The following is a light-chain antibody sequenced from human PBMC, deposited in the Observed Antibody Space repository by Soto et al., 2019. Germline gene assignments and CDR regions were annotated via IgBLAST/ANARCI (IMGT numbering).Light chain of an antibody. CDR1: QSISSW. V-gene: IGKV1-5*01. CDR2: DAS. Sequence: DIQITHSPSTLSASVGDRVTITCRASQSISSWLAWYQQKPGKAPKLLIYDASSLESGVPSRFSGSGSGTEFTLTISSLQPDDFATYYCQQYNTQATLGQGTKVDIK. CDR3: QQYNTQAT. J-gene: IGKJ1*01.